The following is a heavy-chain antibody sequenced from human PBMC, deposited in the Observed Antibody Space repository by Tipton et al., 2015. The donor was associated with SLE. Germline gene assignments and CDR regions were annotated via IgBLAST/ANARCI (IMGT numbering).Heavy chain of an antibody. D-gene: IGHD2-21*01. CDR2: IYYSGST. CDR1: GGSISGSY. V-gene: IGHV4-59*01. Sequence: TLSLTCSVSGGSISGSYWSWIRQPPRKVLEWIGYIYYSGSTNYNPSLMSRVTISVDTSKNQFTLKLNSVTTADTAVYYCARCGGGYGMDVWGQGTTVTVSS. J-gene: IGHJ6*02. CDR3: ARCGGGYGMDV.